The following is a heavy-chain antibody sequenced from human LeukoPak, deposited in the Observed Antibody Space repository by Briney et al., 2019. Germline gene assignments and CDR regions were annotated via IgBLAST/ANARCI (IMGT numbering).Heavy chain of an antibody. CDR1: GFTFSSYG. CDR3: ANLARPLDY. D-gene: IGHD6-6*01. V-gene: IGHV3-30*02. J-gene: IGHJ4*02. CDR2: IRYDGSNE. Sequence: GGSLRLSCAASGFTFSSYGMHWVRQAPGKGLEWVAFIRYDGSNEYVDSVKGRFTISRDNSKNTLYLQMNSLKPEDTAVYYCANLARPLDYWTREPWSPSPQ.